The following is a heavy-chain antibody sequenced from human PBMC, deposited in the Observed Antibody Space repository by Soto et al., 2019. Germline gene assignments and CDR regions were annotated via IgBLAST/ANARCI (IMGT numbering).Heavy chain of an antibody. D-gene: IGHD5-12*01. V-gene: IGHV3-23*04. Sequence: EVQVVESGGDLVQPGGSLRLSCAASGFTIRNYAMSWVRQAPGKALEWVSGISGGSDRTYYADSVKGRFTIFKDNSKNTLYLQVSSLRVEDRAVYYCEGSWTWGQGTMVTVSS. CDR1: GFTIRNYA. J-gene: IGHJ3*01. CDR2: ISGGSDRT. CDR3: EGSWT.